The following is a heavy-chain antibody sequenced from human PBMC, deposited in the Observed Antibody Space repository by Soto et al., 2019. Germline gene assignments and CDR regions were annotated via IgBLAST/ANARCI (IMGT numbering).Heavy chain of an antibody. V-gene: IGHV4-61*01. CDR1: GGSVSSGSYY. D-gene: IGHD5-12*01. CDR3: ARGRVATNFDY. J-gene: IGHJ4*02. Sequence: QVQLQESGPGLVKPSETLSLTCTVSGGSVSSGSYYWSWIRQPPGKGLEWIGYIYYSGSTNYNPSLKSRVTISVDTSKNQFSLELSSVTAADTAVHYCARGRVATNFDYWGQGTLVTVSS. CDR2: IYYSGST.